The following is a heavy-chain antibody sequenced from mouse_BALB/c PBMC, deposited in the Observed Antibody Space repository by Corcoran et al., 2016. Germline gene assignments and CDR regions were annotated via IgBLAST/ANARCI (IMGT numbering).Heavy chain of an antibody. Sequence: QIQLVQSGPELKKPGETVKISCKASGYTFTNYGMNGVKQAPGKGLKWMGWINTYTGEPTYADDFKGRFAFSLETSASTAYLQINNLKNEDTATYFCARRVLYWYFDVWGAGTTVTVSS. CDR3: ARRVLYWYFDV. D-gene: IGHD2-14*01. CDR2: INTYTGEP. V-gene: IGHV9-3-1*01. CDR1: GYTFTNYG. J-gene: IGHJ1*01.